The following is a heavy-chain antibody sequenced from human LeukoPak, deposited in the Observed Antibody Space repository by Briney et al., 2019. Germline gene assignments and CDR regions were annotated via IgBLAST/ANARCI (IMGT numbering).Heavy chain of an antibody. CDR2: ISYDGSNK. Sequence: GGSLRLSCAASGFTFSSYAMHWVRQAPGKGLEWVAVISYDGSNKYYADSVKGRFTISRDNSKNTLYLQMNSLRAEDTAVYYCAREEMATITAFDIWGQGTMVTVSS. CDR3: AREEMATITAFDI. J-gene: IGHJ3*02. V-gene: IGHV3-30-3*01. CDR1: GFTFSSYA. D-gene: IGHD5-24*01.